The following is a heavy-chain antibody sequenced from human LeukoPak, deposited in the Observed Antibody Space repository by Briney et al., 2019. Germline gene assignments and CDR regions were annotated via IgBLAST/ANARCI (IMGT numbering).Heavy chain of an antibody. CDR2: IWYDGSNK. D-gene: IGHD3-22*01. CDR3: ATHYDSSGYYPRQTDY. V-gene: IGHV3-33*01. CDR1: GFTFSSYG. J-gene: IGHJ4*02. Sequence: GGPLRLSCAASGFTFSSYGMHWVRQAPGKGLEWVAVIWYDGSNKYYADSVKGRFTISRDNSKNTLYLQMNSLRAEDTAVYYCATHYDSSGYYPRQTDYWGQGTLVTVSS.